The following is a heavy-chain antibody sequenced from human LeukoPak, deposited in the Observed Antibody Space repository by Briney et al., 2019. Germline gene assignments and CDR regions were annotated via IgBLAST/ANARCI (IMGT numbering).Heavy chain of an antibody. CDR1: GGTSRSYA. CDR3: ARGGYGDYFDY. J-gene: IGHJ4*02. Sequence: SVKVSCKSSGGTSRSYAISWVRQPPGQGLDWMGGIIPIFGTANYAQKFQGRVMITANESTSTAYMELSSRRSEDAAVYYCARGGYGDYFDYWGQGTLVTVSS. CDR2: IIPIFGTA. V-gene: IGHV1-69*13. D-gene: IGHD3-10*01.